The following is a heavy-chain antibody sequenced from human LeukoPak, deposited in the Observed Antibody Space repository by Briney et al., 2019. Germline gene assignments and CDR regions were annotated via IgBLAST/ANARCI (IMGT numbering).Heavy chain of an antibody. CDR2: IWYDGSNK. J-gene: IGHJ5*02. CDR1: GFTFSSYG. Sequence: PGGSLRLSCAAPGFTFSSYGMHWVRQAPGKGLEWVAVIWYDGSNKYYADSVKGRFTISRDNSKNTLYLQMNSLRAEDTAVYYCARDDGGGYDILTGYYRPFDPWGQGTLVTVSS. V-gene: IGHV3-33*01. D-gene: IGHD3-9*01. CDR3: ARDDGGGYDILTGYYRPFDP.